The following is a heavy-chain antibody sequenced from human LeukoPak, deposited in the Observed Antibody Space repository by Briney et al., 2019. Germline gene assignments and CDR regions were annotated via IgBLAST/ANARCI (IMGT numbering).Heavy chain of an antibody. D-gene: IGHD5-18*01. Sequence: SETLSLTCTVSGGSVSSGSYYWSWIRQPPGKGLEWTGYIYYSGSTNYNPSLKSRVTISVDTSKNQFSLKLSSVTAADTAVYYCARDRRGYSYGLYYYYGMDVWGKGTTVTVSS. CDR1: GGSVSSGSYY. V-gene: IGHV4-61*01. J-gene: IGHJ6*04. CDR3: ARDRRGYSYGLYYYYGMDV. CDR2: IYYSGST.